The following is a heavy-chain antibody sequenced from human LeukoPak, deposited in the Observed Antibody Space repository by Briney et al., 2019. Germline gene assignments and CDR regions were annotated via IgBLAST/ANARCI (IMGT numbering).Heavy chain of an antibody. Sequence: SGTLSLTCTVSGDSINSLDLWSWVRQPPGKGPEWIGEMYLSGTTHSNPSVKSRVTISIDKSKNQFFLNLSSVTAADTAVYYCAGLVGRYSSGLYYYYFDYWGQGTLATVSS. V-gene: IGHV4-4*02. CDR1: GDSINSLDL. CDR2: MYLSGTT. J-gene: IGHJ4*02. D-gene: IGHD3-22*01. CDR3: AGLVGRYSSGLYYYYFDY.